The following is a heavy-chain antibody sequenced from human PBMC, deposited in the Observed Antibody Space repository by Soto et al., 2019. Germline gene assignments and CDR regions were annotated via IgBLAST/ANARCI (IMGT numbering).Heavy chain of an antibody. D-gene: IGHD6-13*01. V-gene: IGHV4-59*01. Sequence: GKGVEWIGYVYNSGSTNYNPSLKSRVTISEDTSKSQFSLKVNSMTAADTAVYYCARYRREAVAGYTLDNWGQGILVTVSS. J-gene: IGHJ4*02. CDR3: ARYRREAVAGYTLDN. CDR2: VYNSGST.